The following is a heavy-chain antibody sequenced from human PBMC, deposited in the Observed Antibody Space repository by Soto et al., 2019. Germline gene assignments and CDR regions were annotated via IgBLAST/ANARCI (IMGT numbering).Heavy chain of an antibody. CDR2: ISTDDGNT. CDR1: GYTFTSYG. J-gene: IGHJ4*02. CDR3: ARETNTLVTQPLDY. Sequence: QVQLVQSGAEVKRPGASVKVSCKASGYTFTSYGISWVRQAPGQGLEWMGWISTDDGNTNYAQKRQGRVTMTTDTSTSADYMELRSLRSDDTAVYYCARETNTLVTQPLDYWGQGTLVTVSS. D-gene: IGHD6-13*01. V-gene: IGHV1-18*01.